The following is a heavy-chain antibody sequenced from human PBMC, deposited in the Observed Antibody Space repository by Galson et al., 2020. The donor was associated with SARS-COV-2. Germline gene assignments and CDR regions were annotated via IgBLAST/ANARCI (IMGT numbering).Heavy chain of an antibody. J-gene: IGHJ4*02. D-gene: IGHD3-9*01. CDR1: GGSISSGTYY. CDR3: ARERAPYGYEILTGSFGGRKLDY. V-gene: IGHV4-61*09. CDR2: IYTSGHT. Sequence: SETLSLTCTVSGGSISSGTYYWNWIRQPAGKGLEWIGHIYTSGHTNYNPALKSRVTISLDASKNQVSLKVTSVTAADTAVYYCARERAPYGYEILTGSFGGRKLDYWGQGILVTVSS.